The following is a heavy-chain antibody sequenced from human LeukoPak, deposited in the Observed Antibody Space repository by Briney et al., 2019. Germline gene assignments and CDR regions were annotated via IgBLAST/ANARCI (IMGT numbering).Heavy chain of an antibody. V-gene: IGHV4-38-2*02. CDR1: GYSITSGYY. D-gene: IGHD1-14*01. CDR3: ERARADNRNFIRGYNWFDH. Sequence: SETLSLTCTVSGYSITSGYYWGWIRQPPGKGLGWIGRNYHSGSTYYNPSLKSRATISVDTSKNQFSLKLSSESAADTDVYYCERARADNRNFIRGYNWFDHCARERWSPSPQ. CDR2: NYHSGST. J-gene: IGHJ5*02.